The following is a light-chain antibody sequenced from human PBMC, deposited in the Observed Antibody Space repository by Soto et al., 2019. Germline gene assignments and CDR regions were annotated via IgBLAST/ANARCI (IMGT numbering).Light chain of an antibody. CDR3: QQYGSSRRT. CDR2: GAS. Sequence: EIVLTQSPGTLSLSPGERATLSCRASQSVSSSYLAWYQQKPGQAPRLLMYGASSRYTGIPDRFSGSGSGTDFTLTIIRLEPEDSAVYYCQQYGSSRRTFGQGANLEIK. J-gene: IGKJ2*01. CDR1: QSVSSSY. V-gene: IGKV3-20*01.